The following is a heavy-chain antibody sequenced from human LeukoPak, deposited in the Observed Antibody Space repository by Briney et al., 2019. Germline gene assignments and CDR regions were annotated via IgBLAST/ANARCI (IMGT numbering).Heavy chain of an antibody. D-gene: IGHD4-4*01. J-gene: IGHJ4*02. CDR2: IYYSGST. Sequence: SETLSLTCTVSGGSISSYYWSWIRQPPGKGLEWIGYIYYSGSTNYNPSLKSRVTISVDTSKNQFSLKLSSVTAADTAVYYCAAARAVTYIDYWGQGTLVTVFS. V-gene: IGHV4-59*01. CDR1: GGSISSYY. CDR3: AAARAVTYIDY.